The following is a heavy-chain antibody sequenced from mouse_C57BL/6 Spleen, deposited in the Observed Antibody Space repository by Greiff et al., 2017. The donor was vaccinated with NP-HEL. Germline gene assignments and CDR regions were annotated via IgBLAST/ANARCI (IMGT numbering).Heavy chain of an antibody. J-gene: IGHJ1*03. Sequence: QVQLQQSGSELARPGASVKLSCKASGYTFTSSGISWVKQRTGQGLEWIGEIYPRSGNTYYNDGCTGKATLTADKSSSTAYMELRSLTSEDSAVYFCATIYYGNGYFDVWGTGTTVTVSS. CDR2: IYPRSGNT. CDR1: GYTFTSSG. CDR3: ATIYYGNGYFDV. V-gene: IGHV1-81*01. D-gene: IGHD2-1*01.